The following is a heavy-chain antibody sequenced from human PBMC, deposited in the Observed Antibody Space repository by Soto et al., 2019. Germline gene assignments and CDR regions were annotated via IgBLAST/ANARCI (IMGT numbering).Heavy chain of an antibody. D-gene: IGHD2-15*01. CDR2: IYPGDSDT. J-gene: IGHJ6*03. CDR3: ARSQPATADYYYYMDV. Sequence: GESLKISCKGSGYSFTSYWIGWVRQMPGKGLEWMGIIYPGDSDTRYSPSFQGQVTISADKSISTAYLQWSSLKASDTAMYYCARSQPATADYYYYMDVWGKGTTVTVSS. CDR1: GYSFTSYW. V-gene: IGHV5-51*01.